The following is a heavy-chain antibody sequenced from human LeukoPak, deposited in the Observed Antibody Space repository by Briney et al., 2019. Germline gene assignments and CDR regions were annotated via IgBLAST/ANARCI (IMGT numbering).Heavy chain of an antibody. CDR3: ASDSSSWLSQYFQH. J-gene: IGHJ1*01. CDR1: GLTFSSYG. CDR2: ISYDGSNK. Sequence: PGGSLRLSCAASGLTFSSYGLHWVRQAPDKGLEWVAVISYDGSNKYYADSVKGRFTISRDNSKNTLYLQMNSLRAEDTAVYYCASDSSSWLSQYFQHWGQGTLVTVSS. V-gene: IGHV3-30*03. D-gene: IGHD6-13*01.